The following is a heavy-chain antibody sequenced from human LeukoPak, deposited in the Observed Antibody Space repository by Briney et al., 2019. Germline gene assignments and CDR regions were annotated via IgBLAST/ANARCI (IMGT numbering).Heavy chain of an antibody. Sequence: GRSLRLSCAASGFTFSSYAMHWVRQAPGKGLEWVAVISYDGSNKYYADSVKGRSTISRDNSKNTLYLQMNSLRAEDTAVYYCLADDYWGQGTLVTVSS. V-gene: IGHV3-30-3*01. J-gene: IGHJ4*02. CDR1: GFTFSSYA. CDR2: ISYDGSNK. CDR3: LADDY.